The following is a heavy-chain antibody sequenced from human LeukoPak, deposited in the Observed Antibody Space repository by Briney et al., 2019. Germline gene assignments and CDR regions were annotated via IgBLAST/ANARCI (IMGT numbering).Heavy chain of an antibody. D-gene: IGHD4-17*01. Sequence: SETLSLTCTVSGGSISSYYWSWIRQPPGKGLEWIGYIYYSGSTNYNPSLKSRVTISVDTSKNQFSLKLSSVTAADTAVYCCARDYYGDKNPSWGQGTLVTVSS. J-gene: IGHJ5*02. CDR1: GGSISSYY. V-gene: IGHV4-59*01. CDR3: ARDYYGDKNPS. CDR2: IYYSGST.